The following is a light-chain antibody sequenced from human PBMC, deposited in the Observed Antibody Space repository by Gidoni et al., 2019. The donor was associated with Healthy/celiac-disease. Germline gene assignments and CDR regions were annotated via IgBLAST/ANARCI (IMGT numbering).Light chain of an antibody. CDR1: QSISSY. CDR2: AAS. V-gene: IGKV1-39*01. CDR3: QQRYSTTWT. J-gene: IGKJ1*01. Sequence: DIQMTQSPSSLSASVGDRVTITCRASQSISSYLNWYQQKPGKAPKLLIYAASSLQSGVPSRFCSSGSSTAFTPTISSLQPEDFATYYCQQRYSTTWTFGQGTKVEIK.